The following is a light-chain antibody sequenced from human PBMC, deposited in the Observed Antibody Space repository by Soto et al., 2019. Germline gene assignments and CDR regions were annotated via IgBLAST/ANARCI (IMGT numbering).Light chain of an antibody. V-gene: IGKV1-5*03. J-gene: IGKJ1*01. CDR3: QQYNSYST. CDR2: KAS. Sequence: DIQMTQSPSTLSASVGDRVTITCRASQSISSWLAWYQQKPGKAPKLVIYKASSLESGVPSRFSGSGSGTDFTLTISSLQPDDFETYYCQQYNSYSTFGQGTKVEI. CDR1: QSISSW.